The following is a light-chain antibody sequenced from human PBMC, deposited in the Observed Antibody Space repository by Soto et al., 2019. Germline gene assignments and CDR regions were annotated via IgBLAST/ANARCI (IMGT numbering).Light chain of an antibody. CDR1: SSDVGAYNY. V-gene: IGLV2-14*01. J-gene: IGLJ1*01. CDR2: EVS. Sequence: QSALTQPASVSGSLGQSITISCTGTSSDVGAYNYVSWYQQQPGKAPKLMISEVSNRPSGVSNRFSGSKSGNTASLIISGLQAEDGADYYCCSFTSITTYVFGTGTKV. CDR3: CSFTSITTYV.